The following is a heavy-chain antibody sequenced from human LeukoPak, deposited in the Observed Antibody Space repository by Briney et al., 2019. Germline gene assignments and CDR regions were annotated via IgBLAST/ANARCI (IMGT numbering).Heavy chain of an antibody. Sequence: GASVKVSCKASGYTFTSYDINWVRQATGQGLEWMGWMNPNSGNTGYAQKFQGRVTITRNTSISTAYMELSSLRSDDTAVYYCAREGRQLKQNLFDYWGQGTLVTVSS. J-gene: IGHJ4*02. D-gene: IGHD6-6*01. CDR3: AREGRQLKQNLFDY. V-gene: IGHV1-8*03. CDR2: MNPNSGNT. CDR1: GYTFTSYD.